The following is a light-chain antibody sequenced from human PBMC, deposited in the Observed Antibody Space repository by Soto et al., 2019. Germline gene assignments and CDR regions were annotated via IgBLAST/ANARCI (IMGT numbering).Light chain of an antibody. CDR2: RAS. CDR1: QGISNS. J-gene: IGKJ2*01. V-gene: IGKV1-5*03. CDR3: QQGITYPYT. Sequence: DIQMTQSPSTLSASVGDRVTITCRASQGISNSLAWYQHKPGKAPKLLIYRASSLESGVPSRFSGRGSATEFTLAISSLQPGDLATSYCQQGITYPYTFGQGTKLELK.